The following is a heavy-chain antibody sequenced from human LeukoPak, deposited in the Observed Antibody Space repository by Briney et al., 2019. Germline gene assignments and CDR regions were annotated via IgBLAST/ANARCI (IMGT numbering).Heavy chain of an antibody. V-gene: IGHV1-2*02. CDR2: INPNSGGT. Sequence: ASVKVSCKASGYTFTDYYMHWVRQAPGQGLGWMGWINPNSGGTNYAQMFQGRVTMTRDTSINTAYMELSSLSSDDTAIYYCARYSNSSPLDYWGQGTQVTVSS. D-gene: IGHD6-6*01. CDR1: GYTFTDYY. J-gene: IGHJ4*02. CDR3: ARYSNSSPLDY.